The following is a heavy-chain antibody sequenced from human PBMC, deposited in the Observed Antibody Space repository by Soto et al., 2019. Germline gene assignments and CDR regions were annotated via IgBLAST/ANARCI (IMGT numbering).Heavy chain of an antibody. CDR3: ARDRGSSGQNPFYYYYGMDV. CDR1: GFTFSSYA. CDR2: ISYDGSNK. Sequence: PGGSLRLSCAASGFTFSSYAMHWVRQAPGKGLEWVAVISYDGSNKYYADSVKGRFTISRDNSKNTLYLQMNSLRAEDTAVYYCARDRGSSGQNPFYYYYGMDVWGQGTTVTVSS. J-gene: IGHJ6*02. V-gene: IGHV3-30-3*01. D-gene: IGHD6-19*01.